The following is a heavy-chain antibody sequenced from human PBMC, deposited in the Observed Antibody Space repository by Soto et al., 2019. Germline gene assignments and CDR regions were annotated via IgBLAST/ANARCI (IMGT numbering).Heavy chain of an antibody. D-gene: IGHD6-13*01. CDR2: IYYSGST. J-gene: IGHJ4*02. CDR3: ARERIAAAGSYYFDY. CDR1: GGSISSYY. Sequence: SETLSLTCTVSGGSISSYYWSWIRQPPWKGLEWIGYIYYSGSTNYNPSLKSRVTISVDTSKNQFSLKLSSVTAADTAVYYCARERIAAAGSYYFDYWGQGTLVTVSS. V-gene: IGHV4-59*01.